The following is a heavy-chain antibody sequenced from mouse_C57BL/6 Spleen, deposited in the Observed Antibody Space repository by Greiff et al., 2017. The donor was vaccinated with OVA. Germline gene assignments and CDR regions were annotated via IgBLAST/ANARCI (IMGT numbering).Heavy chain of an antibody. J-gene: IGHJ2*01. V-gene: IGHV1-53*01. CDR1: GYTFTSYW. D-gene: IGHD1-1*01. CDR2: INPSNGGT. Sequence: VQLQQPGTELVKPGASVKLSCKASGYTFTSYWMHWVKQRPGQGLEWIGNINPSNGGTNYNEKFKSKATLTVDKSSSTAYMQLSSLTSEDSAVYYCARIIITTVVATDYWGQGTTLTVSS. CDR3: ARIIITTVVATDY.